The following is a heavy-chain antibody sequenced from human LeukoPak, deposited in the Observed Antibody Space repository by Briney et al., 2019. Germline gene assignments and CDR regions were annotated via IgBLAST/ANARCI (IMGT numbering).Heavy chain of an antibody. J-gene: IGHJ5*02. V-gene: IGHV1-69*13. CDR3: ARDNYAGSNWFDP. Sequence: FSVKVPCKASGGTFSSYAISWVRQDPGPALEWMGGVIPIFVKAKYAQKFQGRDTITPDECQSQAYIELSSLRSEDTAVYYCARDNYAGSNWFDPWGQGTLVTVSS. D-gene: IGHD1-7*01. CDR2: VIPIFVKA. CDR1: GGTFSSYA.